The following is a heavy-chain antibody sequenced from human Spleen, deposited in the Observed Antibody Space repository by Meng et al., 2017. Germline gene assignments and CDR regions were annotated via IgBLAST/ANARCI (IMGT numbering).Heavy chain of an antibody. V-gene: IGHV3-48*03. J-gene: IGHJ4*02. CDR1: GFTFSSYE. Sequence: GESLKISCAASGFTFSSYEMNWVRQAPGEGLEWVSYISNSGSTIYYADSVKGRFTISRDNAKNSLYLQMNSLRVEDTAVYYCARGVVTDYWGQGTLVTVSS. D-gene: IGHD3-3*01. CDR2: ISNSGSTI. CDR3: ARGVVTDY.